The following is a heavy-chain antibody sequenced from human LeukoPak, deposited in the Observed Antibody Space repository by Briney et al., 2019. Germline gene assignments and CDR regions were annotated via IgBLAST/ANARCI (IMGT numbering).Heavy chain of an antibody. D-gene: IGHD6-6*01. CDR3: AKDLASSSSVFDY. CDR1: GFTFDDYA. CDR2: ISWNSGSI. J-gene: IGHJ4*02. V-gene: IGHV3-9*01. Sequence: PGGSLRLSCAASGFTFDDYAMHWVRRAPGKGLEWVSGISWNSGSIGYADSVKGRFTISRDNAKNSLYLQMNSLRAEDTALYYCAKDLASSSSVFDYLGQGTLVTVSS.